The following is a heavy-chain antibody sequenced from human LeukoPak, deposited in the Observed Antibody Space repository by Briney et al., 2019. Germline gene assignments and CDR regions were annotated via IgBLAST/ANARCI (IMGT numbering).Heavy chain of an antibody. J-gene: IGHJ4*02. CDR3: ARVSCSGGSCYYRYFDY. Sequence: GASVKVSCKASGYTFTGYYMHWVRQAPGQGLEWMGWINPNSGGTNYAQKFQGRVTMTRDTSISTAYMELSRLRSDDTAVYYCARVSCSGGSCYYRYFDYWGQGTLVTVSS. CDR2: INPNSGGT. V-gene: IGHV1-2*02. D-gene: IGHD2-15*01. CDR1: GYTFTGYY.